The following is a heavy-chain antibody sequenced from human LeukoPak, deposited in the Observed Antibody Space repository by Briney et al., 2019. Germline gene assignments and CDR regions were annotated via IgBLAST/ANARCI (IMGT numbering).Heavy chain of an antibody. CDR1: GDSLSRSNCY. J-gene: IGHJ3*01. CDR3: ARETEKQWQY. CDR2: INYSGTT. D-gene: IGHD6-19*01. Sequence: SEALSLTCIVSGDSLSRSNCYWAGLRDPPGKGVEGIASINYSGTTFYNPSLKSRVTISVDTSKNQFSLTLRSVTAADTAVYYCARETEKQWQYWGQGTMATVSS. V-gene: IGHV4-39*07.